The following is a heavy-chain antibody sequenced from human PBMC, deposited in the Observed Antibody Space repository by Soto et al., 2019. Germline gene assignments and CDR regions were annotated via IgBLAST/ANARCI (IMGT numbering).Heavy chain of an antibody. J-gene: IGHJ2*01. D-gene: IGHD4-17*01. V-gene: IGHV3-30*18. CDR3: AKDRYGDYLIYWYFDL. Sequence: QVQLVESGGGVVQPGRSLRLSCAASGFTFSSYGMHWVRQAPGKGLEWVAVISYDGSNKYYADSVKGRFTISRDNSKNTLYLHMNSLRAEDTAVYYCAKDRYGDYLIYWYFDLWGRGTLVTVSS. CDR2: ISYDGSNK. CDR1: GFTFSSYG.